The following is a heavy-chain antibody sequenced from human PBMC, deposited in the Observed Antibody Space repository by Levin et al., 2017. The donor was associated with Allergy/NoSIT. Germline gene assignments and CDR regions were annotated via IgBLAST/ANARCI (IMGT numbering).Heavy chain of an antibody. J-gene: IGHJ2*01. Sequence: SETLSLTCAVSGGSVTNTKWWSWVRQAPGKGLEWIGEIYHSGATNYNLSLKSRVTLSVDKSNNRFTLELRAVTAADTAVYYCSGLGISWAFELWGRGTLVSVAS. D-gene: IGHD1-14*01. CDR3: SGLGISWAFEL. V-gene: IGHV4-4*02. CDR2: IYHSGAT. CDR1: GGSVTNTKW.